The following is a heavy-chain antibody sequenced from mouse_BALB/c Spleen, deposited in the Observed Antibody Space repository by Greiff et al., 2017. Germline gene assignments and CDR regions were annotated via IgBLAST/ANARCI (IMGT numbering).Heavy chain of an antibody. CDR2: INPSTGYT. Sequence: VQLQQSGAELAKPGASVKMSCKASGYTFTSYWMHWVKQRPGQGLEWIGYINPSTGYTEYNQKFKDKATLTADKSSSTAYMQLSSLTSEDSAVYYCARGITTVVAFDYWGQGTTLTVSS. D-gene: IGHD1-1*01. J-gene: IGHJ2*01. CDR1: GYTFTSYW. CDR3: ARGITTVVAFDY. V-gene: IGHV1-7*01.